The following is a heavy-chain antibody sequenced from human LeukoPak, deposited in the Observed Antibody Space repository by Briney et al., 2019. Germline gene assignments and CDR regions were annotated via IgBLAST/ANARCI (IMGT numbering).Heavy chain of an antibody. CDR2: INPNSGGT. J-gene: IGHJ3*02. V-gene: IGHV1-2*02. CDR3: ARAGRYSGYDPAVFDI. CDR1: GYTFTGYY. D-gene: IGHD5-12*01. Sequence: ASVKVSCKASGYTFTGYYMHWVRQAPGQGLEWMGWINPNSGGTNYAQKFQGRVTMTRDTSISTAYMELSRLRCDDTAVYYCARAGRYSGYDPAVFDIWAQGTMVTVSS.